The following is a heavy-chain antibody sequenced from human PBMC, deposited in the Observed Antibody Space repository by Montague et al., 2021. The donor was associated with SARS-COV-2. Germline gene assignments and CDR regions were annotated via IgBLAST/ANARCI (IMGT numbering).Heavy chain of an antibody. D-gene: IGHD1-14*01. J-gene: IGHJ4*02. Sequence: SLRLSCAASGFTFSSYGMHWVRQAPGKGLEWVAVIRYDGSNKYYADSVKGRFTISRDNSKNTLYLQMNSLRAEDTAVYYCARDREPEGIDYWGQGTLSPSPQ. CDR1: GFTFSSYG. V-gene: IGHV3-33*01. CDR3: ARDREPEGIDY. CDR2: IRYDGSNK.